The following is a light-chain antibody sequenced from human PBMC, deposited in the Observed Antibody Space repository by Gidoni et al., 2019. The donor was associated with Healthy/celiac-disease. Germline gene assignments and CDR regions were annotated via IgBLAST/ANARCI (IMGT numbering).Light chain of an antibody. J-gene: IGLJ2*01. Sequence: SALTQPASVSGSPGPSITISCTGTSSDVGGYNYVSWYQQHPGKAPKRMIYEVSNRPSGVSNRFSGSKSGNTASLTISGLQAEDEADYYCSSYTSSSTVVFGGGTKLTVL. CDR3: SSYTSSSTVV. V-gene: IGLV2-14*01. CDR2: EVS. CDR1: SSDVGGYNY.